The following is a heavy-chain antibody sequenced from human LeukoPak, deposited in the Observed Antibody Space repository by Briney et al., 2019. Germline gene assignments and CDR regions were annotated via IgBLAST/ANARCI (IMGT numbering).Heavy chain of an antibody. CDR3: ARAYCGGDCYPFFDY. Sequence: SVKVSCKASGGTFSSYAISWVRQAPGQGLEWMGRITPIFGTANYAQKFQGRVTITTDESTSTAYMELSSLRSEDTAVYYCARAYCGGDCYPFFDYWGQGTLVTVSS. CDR1: GGTFSSYA. V-gene: IGHV1-69*05. J-gene: IGHJ4*02. D-gene: IGHD2-21*02. CDR2: ITPIFGTA.